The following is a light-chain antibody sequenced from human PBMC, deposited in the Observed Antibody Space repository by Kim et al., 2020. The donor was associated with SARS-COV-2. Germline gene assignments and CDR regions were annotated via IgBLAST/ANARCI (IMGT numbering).Light chain of an antibody. J-gene: IGKJ2*01. CDR2: EAS. CDR3: QQYSTYPYT. V-gene: IGKV1-5*03. CDR1: QSISRW. Sequence: ASLAGSVTITGRASQSISRWLAWFQQKAGKAPTLVIYEASRLQSGAPTTFSGSGSGTEFTLTIRSLQPGDFATYYCQQYSTYPYTFGQGTKLEI.